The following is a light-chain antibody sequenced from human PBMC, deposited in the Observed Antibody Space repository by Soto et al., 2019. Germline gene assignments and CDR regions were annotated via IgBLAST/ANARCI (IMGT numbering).Light chain of an antibody. J-gene: IGKJ4*01. Sequence: IVLTQSPGTPSLSPGERATLSCRASQRVSSNLAWYQQKPGQAPRLLIYDASTRATGIPDRFSGGGSGTDFTLTISRLEPEDFEVYYCQQFSSYPLTFGGGTKVDIK. CDR2: DAS. CDR1: QRVSSN. CDR3: QQFSSYPLT. V-gene: IGKV3-20*01.